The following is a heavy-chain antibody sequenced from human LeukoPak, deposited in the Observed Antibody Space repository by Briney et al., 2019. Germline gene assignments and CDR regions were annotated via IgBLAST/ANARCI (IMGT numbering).Heavy chain of an antibody. V-gene: IGHV1-46*01. CDR1: GDTFSSYY. CDR2: INPSGGST. D-gene: IGHD3-22*01. CDR3: ARGRHYYDSSDYYYEGDGFDI. J-gene: IGHJ3*02. Sequence: ASVKVSCKASGDTFSSYYMHWVRQAPGQGLERMGIINPSGGSTNYAQKFQGRLTMTRDMSTSTVYMELSSLRSDDTAVYYCARGRHYYDSSDYYYEGDGFDIWGQGTMVTVSS.